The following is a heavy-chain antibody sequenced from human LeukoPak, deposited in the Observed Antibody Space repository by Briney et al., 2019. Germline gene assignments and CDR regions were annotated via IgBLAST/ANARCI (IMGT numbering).Heavy chain of an antibody. Sequence: SETLSLTCTVSGGSISSYYWSWIRQPPGKGLEWIGYIYYSGSTNYNPSLKSRVTISVDTSKNQFSLKLSSVTAADTAVYYCASTGMAAAGTVVFDYWGQGTLVTVSS. J-gene: IGHJ4*02. D-gene: IGHD6-13*01. V-gene: IGHV4-59*01. CDR2: IYYSGST. CDR3: ASTGMAAAGTVVFDY. CDR1: GGSISSYY.